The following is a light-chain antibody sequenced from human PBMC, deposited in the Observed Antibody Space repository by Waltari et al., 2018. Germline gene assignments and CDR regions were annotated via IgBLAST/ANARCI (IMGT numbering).Light chain of an antibody. V-gene: IGKV1-5*03. J-gene: IGKJ1*01. CDR2: KSS. CDR1: QSISSW. Sequence: IQMTQSPSTLSASVGDRVIITFRASQSISSWLAWYQQKPGKAPKLLIYKSSSLESGVPSRFSGSGSGTEFTLTISSLQPDDFATYYCQQYNIYWTFGQGTKVEIK. CDR3: QQYNIYWT.